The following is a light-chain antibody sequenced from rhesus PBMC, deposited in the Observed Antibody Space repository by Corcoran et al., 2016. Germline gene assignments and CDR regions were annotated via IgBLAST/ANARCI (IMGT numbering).Light chain of an antibody. CDR3: QSYDGSLNAYI. J-gene: IGLJ1*01. CDR2: DNN. CDR1: SANIGGYD. V-gene: IGLV1-64*01. Sequence: QSVLTQPPSVSGAPGKKVTIPGPGSSANIGGYDVHWYQQLPGTAPKLLIYDNNKRPSGISDRFSGSKSGTSASLAITGLQTEDEADYYCQSYDGSLNAYIFGAGTRLTVL.